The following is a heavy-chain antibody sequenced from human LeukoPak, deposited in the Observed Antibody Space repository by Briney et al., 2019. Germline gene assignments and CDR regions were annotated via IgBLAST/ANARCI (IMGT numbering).Heavy chain of an antibody. Sequence: SETLSLTCTVSGGSISSSSYYWGWIRQPPGKGLEWIGYIYYSGSTNYNPSLKSRVTISVDTSKNQFSLKLSSVTAADTAVYYCARLPDYGDYFDYWGQGTLVTVSS. CDR2: IYYSGST. J-gene: IGHJ4*02. D-gene: IGHD4-17*01. CDR1: GGSISSSSYY. V-gene: IGHV4-39*01. CDR3: ARLPDYGDYFDY.